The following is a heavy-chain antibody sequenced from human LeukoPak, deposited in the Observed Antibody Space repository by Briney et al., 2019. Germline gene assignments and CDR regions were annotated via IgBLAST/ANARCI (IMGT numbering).Heavy chain of an antibody. D-gene: IGHD6-19*01. V-gene: IGHV3-23*01. J-gene: IGHJ4*02. CDR1: GFIFNNYP. CDR2: IRPSDGST. Sequence: GGSVRLSSVASGFIFNNYPMTWVRQAPGKGLEWVSAIRPSDGSTFYADSVMGRFTISRDSSKNTLYLQMNSLRVEDTALYYCAKLTSGWFEDFWGQGTLVTVSS. CDR3: AKLTSGWFEDF.